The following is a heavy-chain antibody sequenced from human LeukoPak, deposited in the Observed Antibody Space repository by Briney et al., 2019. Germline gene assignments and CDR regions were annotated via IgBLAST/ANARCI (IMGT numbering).Heavy chain of an antibody. J-gene: IGHJ5*02. CDR1: GFTFSDAW. V-gene: IGHV3-23*01. CDR2: ISGSGGAT. Sequence: GGSLRLSCAAPGFTFSDAWMSWVRQAPGKGLDWVSSISGSGGATYYADSVKGRFTISRDNSKNTLYLQMNSLRAEDTAVYHCAKAVYGSGKPWFDPWGQGTLVTVSS. CDR3: AKAVYGSGKPWFDP. D-gene: IGHD3-10*01.